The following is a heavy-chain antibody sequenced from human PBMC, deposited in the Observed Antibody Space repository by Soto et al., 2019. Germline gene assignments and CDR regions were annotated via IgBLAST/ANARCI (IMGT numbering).Heavy chain of an antibody. CDR3: ARYGKRGDW. V-gene: IGHV3-48*03. D-gene: IGHD3-10*01. CDR1: GFNFRMYE. J-gene: IGHJ5*01. Sequence: GESLKISCQASGFNFRMYEMHWVRKAPGKGLEWVSYISSSGLTTYYADFAEGRFTISRDNAKDSLYLHLNSLRVGDTAVYYCARYGKRGDWCGLGTPVTVSS. CDR2: ISSSGLTT.